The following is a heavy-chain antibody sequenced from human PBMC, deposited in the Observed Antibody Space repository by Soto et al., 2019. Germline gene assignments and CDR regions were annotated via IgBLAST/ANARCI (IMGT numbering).Heavy chain of an antibody. CDR1: GFGFDITW. J-gene: IGHJ5*02. CDR2: IYPGDSDT. V-gene: IGHV5-51*01. D-gene: IGHD3-9*01. Sequence: PGESLKISCKGSGFGFDITWLAWFRQVPGKGLEWVGIIYPGDSDTRYSPSLEGRVTLSVDKTITTAYLHLTRLKESDTGTYYCAKFQRYFDRTGYLDAWGQGTPVTVSS. CDR3: AKFQRYFDRTGYLDA.